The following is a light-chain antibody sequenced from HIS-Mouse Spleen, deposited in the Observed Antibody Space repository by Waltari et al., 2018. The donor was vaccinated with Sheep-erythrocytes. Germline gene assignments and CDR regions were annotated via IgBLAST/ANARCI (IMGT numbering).Light chain of an antibody. V-gene: IGKV2-28*01. J-gene: IGKJ1*01. Sequence: DLVLTQSPLSLSVTPGEPASTSCMSRQSLLHSNGYNYLDWYLQKPGQSPQLLIYLGSNRASGVPDRFSGSGSGTDFTLKISRVEAEDVGVYYCMQALQTPRTFGQGTKVEIK. CDR2: LGS. CDR1: QSLLHSNGYNY. CDR3: MQALQTPRT.